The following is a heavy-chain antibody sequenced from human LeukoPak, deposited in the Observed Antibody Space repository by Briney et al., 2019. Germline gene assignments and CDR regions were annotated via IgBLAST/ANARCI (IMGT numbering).Heavy chain of an antibody. CDR3: ASPTTATTSAYRAFDI. V-gene: IGHV4-34*01. CDR1: GGSFSDNY. CDR2: INHSGST. J-gene: IGHJ3*02. Sequence: SETLSLTRAVYGGSFSDNYWSWIRQPPGKGLEWIGEINHSGSTNYSPSLRSRVTISVDTSKNQFSLNLRSVTAADTAVYYCASPTTATTSAYRAFDIWGQGTMVTVSA. D-gene: IGHD4-17*01.